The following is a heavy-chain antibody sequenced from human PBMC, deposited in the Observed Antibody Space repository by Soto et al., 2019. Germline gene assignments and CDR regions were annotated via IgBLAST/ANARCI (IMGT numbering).Heavy chain of an antibody. V-gene: IGHV4-59*01. CDR3: ASDRSSGWDQGYGMDV. CDR2: IYYSGST. J-gene: IGHJ6*02. Sequence: SETLSLTCTVSGGSISTYYWSWMRQPPGKGLEWIGYIYYSGSTSYNPSLKSRVTISVDTSKNQFSLKLRSVTAADTAVYYCASDRSSGWDQGYGMDVWGQGTTVTVSS. CDR1: GGSISTYY. D-gene: IGHD6-19*01.